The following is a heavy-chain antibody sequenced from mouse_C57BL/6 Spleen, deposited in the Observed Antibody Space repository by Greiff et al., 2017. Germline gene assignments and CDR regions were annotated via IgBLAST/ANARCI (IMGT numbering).Heavy chain of an antibody. Sequence: QVHVKQSGAELAKPGASVKLSCTASGYTFTSYWMHWVKQRPGQGLEWIGYINPSSGYTKYNQKFKDKATLTADKSSSTAYMQLSSLTYGDAAVYCSEREGYGDSVWGQGTMVTVSA. V-gene: IGHV1-7*01. CDR1: GYTFTSYW. J-gene: IGHJ3*01. CDR3: EREGYGDSV. D-gene: IGHD2-13*01. CDR2: INPSSGYT.